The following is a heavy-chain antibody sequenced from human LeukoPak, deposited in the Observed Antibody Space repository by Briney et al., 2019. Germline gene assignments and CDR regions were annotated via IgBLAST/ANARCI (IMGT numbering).Heavy chain of an antibody. CDR3: ATEKYGSARFHY. J-gene: IGHJ4*02. D-gene: IGHD2-15*01. CDR2: IRSKTDGGTI. V-gene: IGHV3-15*01. CDR1: GFTFSNAW. Sequence: PGGSLRLSCAASGFTFSNAWMSWVRQAPGKGLEWVGRIRSKTDGGTIDYAAPVKGRFTFTRDDSKNTLYLQMNSLKTEDTAIYYCATEKYGSARFHYWGQGTLVTVSS.